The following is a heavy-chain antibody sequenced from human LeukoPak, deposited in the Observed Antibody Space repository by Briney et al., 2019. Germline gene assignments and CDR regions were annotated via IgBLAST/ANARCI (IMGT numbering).Heavy chain of an antibody. D-gene: IGHD3-9*01. CDR1: GFTFSSYA. Sequence: GGSLRLSCAASGFTFSSYAMHWVRQAPGKGLEWVAVISYDGSNKYYADSVKGRFTISRDNSKNTLYLQMNSLRAEDTAVYYSAKVIRYFDWLPLDYWGQGTLVTVSS. CDR3: AKVIRYFDWLPLDY. CDR2: ISYDGSNK. J-gene: IGHJ4*02. V-gene: IGHV3-30-3*01.